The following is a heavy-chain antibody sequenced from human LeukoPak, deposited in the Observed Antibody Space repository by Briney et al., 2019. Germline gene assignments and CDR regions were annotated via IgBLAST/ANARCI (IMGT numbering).Heavy chain of an antibody. V-gene: IGHV3-23*01. D-gene: IGHD3-22*01. CDR1: GFTFSSYD. Sequence: PGGSLRLSCAASGFTFSSYDMNWVRQAPGKGLEWVSTISGSDFGTYYADSVKGRFTISRDNSKNTLYIQMNSLRAEDTAAYYCAKRRFDSSGYHFDYWGQGTLVTVSS. J-gene: IGHJ4*02. CDR2: ISGSDFGT. CDR3: AKRRFDSSGYHFDY.